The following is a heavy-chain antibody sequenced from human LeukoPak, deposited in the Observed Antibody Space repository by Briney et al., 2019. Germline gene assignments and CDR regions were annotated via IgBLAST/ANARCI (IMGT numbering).Heavy chain of an antibody. Sequence: SETLPLTCTVSGGSISGYFWSWTRQPAGKGLEGIGRIYSSGSNNYNPSLKSRVTMSLDTSKNHLSLNLSSVTAADTAVYYCAREPTSGREPTSGRPLDYWGQGTLVPVSS. CDR2: IYSSGSN. CDR1: GGSISGYF. J-gene: IGHJ4*02. D-gene: IGHD5-12*01. V-gene: IGHV4-4*07. CDR3: AREPTSGREPTSGRPLDY.